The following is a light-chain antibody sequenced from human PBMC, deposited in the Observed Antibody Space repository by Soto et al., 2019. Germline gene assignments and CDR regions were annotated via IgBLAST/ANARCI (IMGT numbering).Light chain of an antibody. CDR2: GAS. CDR1: QSVSSN. J-gene: IGKJ5*01. V-gene: IGKV3-15*01. Sequence: EIVMTQTPATLTVSPGERDTLSCRASQSVSSNLAWYQQKPGQAPRLLIYGASTRATGIPARFSGSGSGTEFTLTIRSLQSEDCAVYYCQQYNNWPPITFGQGTRLEIK. CDR3: QQYNNWPPIT.